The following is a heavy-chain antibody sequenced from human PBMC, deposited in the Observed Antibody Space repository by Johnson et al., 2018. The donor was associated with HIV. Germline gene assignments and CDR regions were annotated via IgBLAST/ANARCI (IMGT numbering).Heavy chain of an antibody. CDR2: TRNKANSYTT. J-gene: IGHJ3*02. Sequence: VQLVESGGGLVQPGGSLRLSCGASGFTFSDHYMDWVRQAPGKGLEWVGRTRNKANSYTTEYAASVKGRFTISRDDSKNSLYLQMNSLKTEDTAVYYCARVGQQSNAFDIWGQGTMVTVSS. V-gene: IGHV3-72*01. CDR3: ARVGQQSNAFDI. D-gene: IGHD6-13*01. CDR1: GFTFSDHY.